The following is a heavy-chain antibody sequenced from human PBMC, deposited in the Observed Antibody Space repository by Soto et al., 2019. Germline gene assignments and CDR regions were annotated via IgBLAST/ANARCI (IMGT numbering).Heavy chain of an antibody. CDR2: IKSKTDGGTT. J-gene: IGHJ4*02. Sequence: PGGSLRLSCAASGFTFSNAWMNWVRQAPGKGLEWVGRIKSKTDGGTTDYDAPVKGRFTISRGDSKNTLYLQMNSLKTEDTALYYCTTPPGYSYGSKLVLDYWGQGTLVTVSS. V-gene: IGHV3-15*07. CDR1: GFTFSNAW. D-gene: IGHD5-18*01. CDR3: TTPPGYSYGSKLVLDY.